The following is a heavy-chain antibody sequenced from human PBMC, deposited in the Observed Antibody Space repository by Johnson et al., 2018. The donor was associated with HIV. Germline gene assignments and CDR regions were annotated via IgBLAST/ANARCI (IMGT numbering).Heavy chain of an antibody. Sequence: VQLVESGGGFVKPGGSLRLSCAASGFTFSDAWMNWVRQSPGQGLEWVGRIKSKVDGGTTDFPAPVKGRFSISRDDSKNTVYLQMNSLKSEDTAVYYCTTEGDAFDIWGQGTMVTVSS. V-gene: IGHV3-15*01. J-gene: IGHJ3*02. CDR2: IKSKVDGGTT. CDR1: GFTFSDAW. CDR3: TTEGDAFDI.